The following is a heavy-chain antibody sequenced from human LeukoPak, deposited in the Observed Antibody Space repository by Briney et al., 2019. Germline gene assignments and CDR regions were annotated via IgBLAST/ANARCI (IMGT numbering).Heavy chain of an antibody. CDR1: GGTFSSYA. J-gene: IGHJ4*02. D-gene: IGHD3-22*01. V-gene: IGHV1-69*04. Sequence: GASVKVSCKASGGTFSSYAISRVRQAPGQGLEWMGRIIPIFGIANYAQKFQGRVTITADKSTSTAYMELSSLRSEDTAVYYCASSYYYDSSGYYEVDYWGQGTLVTVSS. CDR2: IIPIFGIA. CDR3: ASSYYYDSSGYYEVDY.